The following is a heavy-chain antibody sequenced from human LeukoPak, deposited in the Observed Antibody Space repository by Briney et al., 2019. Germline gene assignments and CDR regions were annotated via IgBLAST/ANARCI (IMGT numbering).Heavy chain of an antibody. CDR3: ARDALWYSNFDAFDI. D-gene: IGHD2-21*01. J-gene: IGHJ3*02. V-gene: IGHV4-39*02. Sequence: PSETLSLTCTVSGDSISSTSHYWDWIRQPPGKGLEWIGNIYFTGSTYYCPSLKSRVTISVDRSKNQFSLKLNSVTAADTAVYYCARDALWYSNFDAFDIWGQGTMVTVSS. CDR2: IYFTGST. CDR1: GDSISSTSHY.